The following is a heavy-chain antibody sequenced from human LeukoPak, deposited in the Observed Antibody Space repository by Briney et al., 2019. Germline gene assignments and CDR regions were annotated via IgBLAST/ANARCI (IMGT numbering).Heavy chain of an antibody. J-gene: IGHJ6*02. Sequence: ASVKVSCKASGYTFTGYYMHWVRQAPGQGLEWMGWINPNSGGTNYAQKFQGRVTMTRDTSTSTVYMELSSLRSEDTAVYYCASGGSGPNPVYYYYGMDVWGQGTTVTVSS. V-gene: IGHV1-2*02. CDR3: ASGGSGPNPVYYYYGMDV. CDR1: GYTFTGYY. CDR2: INPNSGGT. D-gene: IGHD2-15*01.